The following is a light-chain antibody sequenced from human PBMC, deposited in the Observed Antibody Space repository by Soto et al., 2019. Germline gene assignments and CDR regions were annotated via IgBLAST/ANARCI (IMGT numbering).Light chain of an antibody. CDR2: GAS. Sequence: EIVMTQSPATLSVSPGERATVPCRASQSVRNNLAWYQQKPGQAPRLLIYGASTRATGTPARFSGSGYGTEFTLTISSLQSEDFAAYYCQQYNNWPLTFGGGTKVDI. J-gene: IGKJ4*01. CDR1: QSVRNN. CDR3: QQYNNWPLT. V-gene: IGKV3-15*01.